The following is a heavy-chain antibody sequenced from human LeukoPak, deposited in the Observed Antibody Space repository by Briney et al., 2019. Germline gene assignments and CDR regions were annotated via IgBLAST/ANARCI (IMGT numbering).Heavy chain of an antibody. Sequence: PSETLSLTCTVSGGSISSGGYYWSWIRQHPGKGLEWIGYIYYSGSTNYNPSLKSRVTISVDTSKNQFSLKLSSVTAADTAVYYCARHVGDGYNSWSTRSYWYFDLWGRGTLVTVSS. V-gene: IGHV4-61*08. CDR3: ARHVGDGYNSWSTRSYWYFDL. CDR2: IYYSGST. D-gene: IGHD5-12*01. CDR1: GGSISSGGYY. J-gene: IGHJ2*01.